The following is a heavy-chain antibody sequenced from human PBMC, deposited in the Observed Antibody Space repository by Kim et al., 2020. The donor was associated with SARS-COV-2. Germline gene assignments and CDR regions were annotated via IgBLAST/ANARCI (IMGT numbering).Heavy chain of an antibody. CDR1: GFTFSSYG. V-gene: IGHV3-74*01. J-gene: IGHJ4*02. Sequence: GGSLRLSCAASGFTFSSYGMHWVRQAPGMGLVWVSHINTDGSRTNYADSVKGRFTISRDNAKNTLYLQMNSLRAEDTAVYYCARGIAMTGRDYWGQGTLVTVSS. D-gene: IGHD6-19*01. CDR3: ARGIAMTGRDY. CDR2: INTDGSRT.